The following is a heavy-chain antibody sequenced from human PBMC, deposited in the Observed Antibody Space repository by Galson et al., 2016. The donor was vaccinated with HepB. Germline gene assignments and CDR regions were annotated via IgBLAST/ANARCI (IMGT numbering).Heavy chain of an antibody. CDR2: ICYSGST. V-gene: IGHV4-31*03. CDR1: GGSISSGGYY. D-gene: IGHD3-22*01. CDR3: AGRDYYDSSGYYY. Sequence: TLSLTCTVSGGSISSGGYYWSWIRQNPGKGLEWIGYICYSGSTYYNPSLKSRVTISVDTSKNQFSLKLSSVTAADTAVYYCAGRDYYDSSGYYYWGQGTLVTVSS. J-gene: IGHJ4*02.